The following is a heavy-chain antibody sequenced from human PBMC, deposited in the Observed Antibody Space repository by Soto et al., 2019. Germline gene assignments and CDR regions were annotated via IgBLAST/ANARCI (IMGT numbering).Heavy chain of an antibody. CDR2: ISSSSLYI. D-gene: IGHD6-19*01. J-gene: IGHJ4*02. Sequence: EVQLVESGGGLVKPGGSLRVSCAASGFTFSNYTINWVRQAPGKGLEWVSAISSSSLYIYYADSVKGRFTISRDNAKNSLYLQMNSLGAEDTAVYYCTRVRLGSSRSSDYWGQGILVTVSS. CDR1: GFTFSNYT. V-gene: IGHV3-21*04. CDR3: TRVRLGSSRSSDY.